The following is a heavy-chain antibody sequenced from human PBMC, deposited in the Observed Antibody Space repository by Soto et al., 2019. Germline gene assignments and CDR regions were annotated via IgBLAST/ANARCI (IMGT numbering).Heavy chain of an antibody. D-gene: IGHD2-2*01. V-gene: IGHV3-7*01. CDR1: GFTFSSYW. CDR3: AREPRVDQLLFGYYYYYMDV. J-gene: IGHJ6*03. CDR2: IKQDGSEK. Sequence: EVQLVESGGGLVQPGGSLRLSCAASGFTFSSYWMSWVRQAPGKGLEWVANIKQDGSEKYYVDSVKGRFTISRDNAKNSLYLQMNSLRAEDTAVYYCAREPRVDQLLFGYYYYYMDVWGKGTTVTVSS.